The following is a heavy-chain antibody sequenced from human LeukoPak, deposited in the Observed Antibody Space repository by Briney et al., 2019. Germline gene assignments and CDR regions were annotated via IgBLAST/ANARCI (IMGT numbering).Heavy chain of an antibody. J-gene: IGHJ4*02. D-gene: IGHD3-3*01. CDR1: GGSISGYY. Sequence: SETLSLTCTVSGGSISGYYWNWIRQSPGKGLEWIGYIYYSGITNYNPSLKSRVTISVDTSKNQFSLKLTSVTAADTAIYYRARENPGPLEWLPLLDYYFDYWGQGTLVTVSS. CDR3: ARENPGPLEWLPLLDYYFDY. V-gene: IGHV4-59*01. CDR2: IYYSGIT.